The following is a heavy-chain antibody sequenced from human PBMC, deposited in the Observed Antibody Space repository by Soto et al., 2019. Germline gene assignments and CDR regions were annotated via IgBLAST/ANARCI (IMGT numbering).Heavy chain of an antibody. D-gene: IGHD3-3*01. V-gene: IGHV4-39*01. CDR1: GGSISSSGYY. CDR3: ARTPYDFWSGYYGGYFDY. CDR2: IYYSGST. Sequence: SETLSLTCTVSGGSISSSGYYWGWIRQPPGKGLEWIGSIYYSGSTYYNPSLKSRVTISVDTSKNQFSLKLSSVTAADTAVYYCARTPYDFWSGYYGGYFDYWGQGTLVTVSS. J-gene: IGHJ4*02.